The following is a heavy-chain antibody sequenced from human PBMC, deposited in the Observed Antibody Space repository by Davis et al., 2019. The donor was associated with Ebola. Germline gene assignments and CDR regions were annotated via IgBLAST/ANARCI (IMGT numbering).Heavy chain of an antibody. D-gene: IGHD4-23*01. CDR3: ARAVAVTPVGGWNY. CDR1: GGSISSSTYY. V-gene: IGHV4-39*07. J-gene: IGHJ4*02. Sequence: PSETLSLTCTVSGGSISSSTYYWGWIRQPPGKGLEWIGSVYYSGSTYYNPSLKSRVTISVDTSKNQFSLKLSSVTAADTAVYYCARAVAVTPVGGWNYWGQGTLVTVSS. CDR2: VYYSGST.